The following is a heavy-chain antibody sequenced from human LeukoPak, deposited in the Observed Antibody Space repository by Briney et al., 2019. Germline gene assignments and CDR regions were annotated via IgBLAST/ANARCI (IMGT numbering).Heavy chain of an antibody. D-gene: IGHD3-10*01. CDR1: GFTFSSYS. V-gene: IGHV3-74*01. J-gene: IGHJ6*03. Sequence: GGSLRLSCAASGFTFSSYSMNWVRHAPGKGLVWVSRINTDGSSTSYADSVKGRFTISRDNAKNTLYLQMNSLRAEDTAVYYCARDRPPLYGFYYYYYYMDVWGKGTTVTVSS. CDR3: ARDRPPLYGFYYYYYYMDV. CDR2: INTDGSST.